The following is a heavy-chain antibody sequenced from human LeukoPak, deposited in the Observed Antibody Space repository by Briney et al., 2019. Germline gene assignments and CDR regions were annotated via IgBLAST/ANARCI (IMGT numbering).Heavy chain of an antibody. J-gene: IGHJ4*02. CDR3: ASGRWSDYFDY. V-gene: IGHV3-74*01. Sequence: GGSLRLSCAASGFTFSSYWMYCVRQAPGKGLVWVSRINSDGSSTNYADSVKGRFTISRDNAKNTLYLQMNSLRADDTAVYYCASGRWSDYFDYWGQGTPVTVSS. CDR1: GFTFSSYW. D-gene: IGHD3-3*01. CDR2: INSDGSST.